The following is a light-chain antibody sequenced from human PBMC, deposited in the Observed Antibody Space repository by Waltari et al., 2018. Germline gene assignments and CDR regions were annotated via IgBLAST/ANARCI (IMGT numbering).Light chain of an antibody. CDR2: GAS. V-gene: IGKV3-20*01. J-gene: IGKJ2*01. Sequence: EIVLTQSPGTLSLSPGERATLSCRASQSVSSNYLAWYQQKPGQAPRLLIYGASNRASGIPDRISGTGSGTDFTLTISSLEPEDFAIYYCQQYGSSPPYTFGQGTKLEI. CDR1: QSVSSNY. CDR3: QQYGSSPPYT.